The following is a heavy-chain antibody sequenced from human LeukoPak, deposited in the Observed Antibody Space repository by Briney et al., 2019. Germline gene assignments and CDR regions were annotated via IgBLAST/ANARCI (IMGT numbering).Heavy chain of an antibody. CDR2: IYYSGTT. CDR1: GGSISSNDYY. Sequence: SETLSLTCTVSGGSISSNDYYWSWIRQHPGKGLEWIGCIYYSGTTYYNPSLKSRVTISVDTSKNQFFLKLSSVTAADTAVYYCARGLNWGSNWFDPWGQGTLVTVSS. CDR3: ARGLNWGSNWFDP. D-gene: IGHD7-27*01. J-gene: IGHJ5*02. V-gene: IGHV4-31*03.